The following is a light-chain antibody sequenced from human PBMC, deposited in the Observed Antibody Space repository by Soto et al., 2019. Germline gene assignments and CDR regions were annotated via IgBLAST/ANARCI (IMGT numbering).Light chain of an antibody. V-gene: IGKV3-20*01. Sequence: EIVLTQSPGTLSLSPGERATRSCRASQSVSSSYLAWYQQKPGQAPRLLIYGASSRATGIPDRFSGSGSGTDFTLTISRLEPEDFAVYYCQQGSTFGQGTKLEIK. CDR2: GAS. CDR3: QQGST. J-gene: IGKJ2*01. CDR1: QSVSSSY.